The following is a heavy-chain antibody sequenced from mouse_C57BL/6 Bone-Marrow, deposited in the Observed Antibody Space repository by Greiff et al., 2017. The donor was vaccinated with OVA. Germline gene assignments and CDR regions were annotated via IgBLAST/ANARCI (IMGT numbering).Heavy chain of an antibody. V-gene: IGHV1-69*01. J-gene: IGHJ2*01. Sequence: QVQLQQPGAELVMPGASVKLSCKASGYTFTSYWMHWVKQRPGQGLEWIGEIDPSDSYTNYNQKFKGKSTLTVDKSSSTAYMQLSSLTSEDSAVYSCASYYYGSSFDDWGQGTTLTVSS. CDR3: ASYYYGSSFDD. D-gene: IGHD1-1*01. CDR1: GYTFTSYW. CDR2: IDPSDSYT.